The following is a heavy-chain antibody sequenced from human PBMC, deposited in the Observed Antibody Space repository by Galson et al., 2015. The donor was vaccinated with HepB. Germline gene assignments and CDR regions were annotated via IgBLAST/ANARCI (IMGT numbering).Heavy chain of an antibody. CDR2: IYYSGST. V-gene: IGHV4-39*01. CDR3: AQLPLYYYYGMDV. Sequence: ETLSLTCPVSGGSISSSSFYWGWIRQPPGKGLEWIGSIYYSGSTYYNPSLKSRVTISVDTSKNQFSLKLSSVTAADTAVYYCAQLPLYYYYGMDVWGQGTTVTVSS. CDR1: GGSISSSSFY. J-gene: IGHJ6*02. D-gene: IGHD2-2*01.